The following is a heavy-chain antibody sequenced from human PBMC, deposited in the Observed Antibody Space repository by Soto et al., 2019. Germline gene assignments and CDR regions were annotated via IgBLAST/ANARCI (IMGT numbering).Heavy chain of an antibody. D-gene: IGHD6-6*01. CDR3: AREYQKDSSSSTFDY. J-gene: IGHJ4*02. CDR2: IIPIFGTA. Sequence: SVKVSCKASGYAFTVYYMHWVRQAPGQGLEWMGGIIPIFGTANYAQKFQGRVTITADESTSTAYMELSSLRSEDTAVYYCAREYQKDSSSSTFDYWGQGTRVTVSS. V-gene: IGHV1-69*13. CDR1: GYAFTVYY.